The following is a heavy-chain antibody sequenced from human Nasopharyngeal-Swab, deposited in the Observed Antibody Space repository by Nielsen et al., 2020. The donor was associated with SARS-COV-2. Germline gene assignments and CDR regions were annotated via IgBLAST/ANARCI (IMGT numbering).Heavy chain of an antibody. CDR1: GYTFTSYD. Sequence: ASVKVSCKASGYTFTSYDINWVRQATGQGLEWMGWMNPNSGNTGYAQKFQGRVTMTRNTSISTDYMELSSLRSEDTAVYYCARGGVPGYYYYYYYMDVWGKGTTVTVSS. J-gene: IGHJ6*03. D-gene: IGHD3-10*01. CDR2: MNPNSGNT. CDR3: ARGGVPGYYYYYYYMDV. V-gene: IGHV1-8*01.